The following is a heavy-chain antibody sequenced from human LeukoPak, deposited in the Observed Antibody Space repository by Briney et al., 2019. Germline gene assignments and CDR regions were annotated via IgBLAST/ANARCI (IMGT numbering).Heavy chain of an antibody. V-gene: IGHV4-59*01. CDR3: ARGGQNLVP. J-gene: IGHJ5*02. CDR1: GGSISSYY. CDR2: IYYSGST. D-gene: IGHD2-8*02. Sequence: SETLSLTCTVSGGSISSYYWSWVRQPPGKGLEWIGYIYYSGSTNYNPPLKSRVTISVDTSKNQFSLKLTSVTAADTAVYYCARGGQNLVPWGPGTLVTVSS.